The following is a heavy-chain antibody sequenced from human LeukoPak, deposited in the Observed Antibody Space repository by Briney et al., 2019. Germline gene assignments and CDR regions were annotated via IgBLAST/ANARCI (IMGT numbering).Heavy chain of an antibody. D-gene: IGHD3-3*02. CDR3: ARDIREIGPISLAY. Sequence: PGGSLRLSCAASGFTVSSNYMNWVRQAPGKGLEWVSVIYSGGTTYYADSVKGRFTISRDNSKNTLYLQMNSLRAEDTAVNYCARDIREIGPISLAYWGQGTLVTVSS. CDR2: IYSGGTT. V-gene: IGHV3-66*01. CDR1: GFTVSSNY. J-gene: IGHJ4*02.